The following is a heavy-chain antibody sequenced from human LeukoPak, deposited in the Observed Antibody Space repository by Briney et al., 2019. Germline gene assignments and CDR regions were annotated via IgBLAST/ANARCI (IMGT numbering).Heavy chain of an antibody. J-gene: IGHJ4*02. CDR2: IYYSGST. D-gene: IGHD6-19*01. Sequence: SETLSLTCTVSGGSISSSSYYWGWIRQPPGKGLEWIGSIYYSGSTYYNPSLKSRVTISVDTSKNQFSLKLSSVTAADTAVYYCARVMAHSQGIAVAGGGWCFDYWGQGTLVTVSS. CDR1: GGSISSSSYY. V-gene: IGHV4-39*07. CDR3: ARVMAHSQGIAVAGGGWCFDY.